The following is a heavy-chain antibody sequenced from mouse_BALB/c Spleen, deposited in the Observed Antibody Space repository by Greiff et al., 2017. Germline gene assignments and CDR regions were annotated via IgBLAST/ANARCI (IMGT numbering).Heavy chain of an antibody. Sequence: QVQLQQSGAELVRPGSSVKISCKASGYAFSSYWMNWVKQRPGQGLEWIGQIYPGDGDTNYNGKFKGKATLTADKSSSTAYMQLSSLTSEDSAVYFCASLEDGYYVFAYWGQGTLVTVSA. CDR1: GYAFSSYW. CDR2: IYPGDGDT. CDR3: ASLEDGYYVFAY. J-gene: IGHJ3*01. V-gene: IGHV1-80*01. D-gene: IGHD2-3*01.